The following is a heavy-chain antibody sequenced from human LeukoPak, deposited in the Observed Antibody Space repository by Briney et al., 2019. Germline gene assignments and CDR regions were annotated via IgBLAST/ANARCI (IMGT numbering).Heavy chain of an antibody. CDR2: IIPIFGTA. CDR1: GGTFSSYA. V-gene: IGHV1-69*13. Sequence: ASVKVSCKASGGTFSSYAISWVRQAPGQGLEWMGGIIPIFGTANYAQKFQGRVTITADESTSTAYMELSSLRSEDTAVYYCARSRYRGGDCYLGNAFDIWGQGTMVTVSS. J-gene: IGHJ3*02. D-gene: IGHD2-21*02. CDR3: ARSRYRGGDCYLGNAFDI.